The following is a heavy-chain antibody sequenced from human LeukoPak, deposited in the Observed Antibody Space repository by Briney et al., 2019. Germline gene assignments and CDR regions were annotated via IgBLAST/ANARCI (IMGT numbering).Heavy chain of an antibody. D-gene: IGHD6-19*01. CDR1: GGSIISSSSSSYY. CDR2: ISYSGST. V-gene: IGHV4-39*01. Sequence: PSETLSLTCTVSGGSIISSSSSSYYWGWIRQSPGKGPERVGCISYSGSTYYYPSLNSRVTISVDTSKSQFSLRLSSVTAADTAVYYCVRTYSIGWSTGVFDIWGQGTMVTVSS. J-gene: IGHJ3*02. CDR3: VRTYSIGWSTGVFDI.